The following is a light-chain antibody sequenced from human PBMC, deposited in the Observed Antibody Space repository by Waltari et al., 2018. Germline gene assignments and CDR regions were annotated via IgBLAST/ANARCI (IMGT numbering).Light chain of an antibody. J-gene: IGKJ1*01. CDR3: QQYGSLPWT. CDR1: EYVPSCY. Sequence: DILFTQSPATLSLSPGDSATLSCRASEYVPSCYFAWYQQKPGQAPRLLLFGASSGATGVPDRFSGSESGTDFTLTIRRLEPEDFAVYYCQQYGSLPWTFGQGTKVEIK. V-gene: IGKV3-20*01. CDR2: GAS.